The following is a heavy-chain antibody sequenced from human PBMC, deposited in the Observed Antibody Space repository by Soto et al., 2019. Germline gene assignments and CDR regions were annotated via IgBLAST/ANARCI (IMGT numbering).Heavy chain of an antibody. CDR1: GFTFGDYA. CDR2: IRSKAYGGTT. Sequence: GGSLRLSCTASGFTFGDYAMSWFRQAPGKGLEWVGFIRSKAYGGTTEYAASVKGRFTISRDDSKSIAYLQMNSLKTEDTAVYYCTRVGYSSSSGVYPWGQGTLVTVSS. D-gene: IGHD6-6*01. CDR3: TRVGYSSSSGVYP. V-gene: IGHV3-49*03. J-gene: IGHJ5*02.